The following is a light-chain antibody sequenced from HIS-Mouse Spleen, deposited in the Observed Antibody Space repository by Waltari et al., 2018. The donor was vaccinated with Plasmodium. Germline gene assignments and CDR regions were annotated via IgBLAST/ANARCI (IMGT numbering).Light chain of an antibody. CDR2: GAS. CDR3: QQYNNWSFT. V-gene: IGKV3-15*01. CDR1: QSVSSN. Sequence: EIVMTKSPATLSVSPGESATLSCRASQSVSSNLAWYQQKPGQAPRPRIDGASTRATGIPARFSGSGSGTDFTLTISSLQSEDFAVYYCQQYNNWSFTFGPGTKVDIK. J-gene: IGKJ3*01.